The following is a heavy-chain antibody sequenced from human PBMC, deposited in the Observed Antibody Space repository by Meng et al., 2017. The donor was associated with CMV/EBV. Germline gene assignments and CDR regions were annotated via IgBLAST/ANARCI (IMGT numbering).Heavy chain of an antibody. CDR1: GGTFSSYT. CDR3: ARGGHSTTIFGVVIYNWFDP. Sequence: ASVKVSCKASGGTFSSYTISWVRQATGQGLEWMGWMNPNSGNTGYAQKFQGRVTMTRNTSISTAYMELSSLRSEDTAVYYCARGGHSTTIFGVVIYNWFDPWGQGTLVTVSS. J-gene: IGHJ5*02. V-gene: IGHV1-8*02. CDR2: MNPNSGNT. D-gene: IGHD3-3*01.